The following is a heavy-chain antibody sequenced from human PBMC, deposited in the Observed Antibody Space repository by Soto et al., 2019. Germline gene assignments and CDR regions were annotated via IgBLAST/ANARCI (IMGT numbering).Heavy chain of an antibody. J-gene: IGHJ4*02. Sequence: SETLSLTCLVSGGSVSSDRYYWSWIRQPPGRGLEWIGHSDYSGSTKYNPSLTSRVTISVDTSKNQFSLKVSSVTAADTAVYYCPRADRRYCRVRSCYIFDYWRQGTQVPV. CDR3: PRADRRYCRVRSCYIFDY. D-gene: IGHD2-15*01. CDR2: SDYSGST. CDR1: GGSVSSDRYY. V-gene: IGHV4-61*01.